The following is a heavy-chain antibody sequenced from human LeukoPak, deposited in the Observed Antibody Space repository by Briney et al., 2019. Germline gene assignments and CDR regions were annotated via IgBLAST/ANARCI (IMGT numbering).Heavy chain of an antibody. V-gene: IGHV4-59*01. Sequence: SETLSLTCTVSGGSISSYYWSWIRQPPGKGLEWIGYIYYSGSTNYNPSLKSRVTISVDTSKNQFSLKLSSVTAADTAVYYCARRKSSGWSSHNDVFDIWGKGTMVTFFS. CDR2: IYYSGST. CDR3: ARRKSSGWSSHNDVFDI. D-gene: IGHD6-19*01. J-gene: IGHJ3*02. CDR1: GGSISSYY.